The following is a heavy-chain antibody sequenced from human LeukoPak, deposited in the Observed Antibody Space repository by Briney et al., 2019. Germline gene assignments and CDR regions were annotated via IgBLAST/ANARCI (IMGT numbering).Heavy chain of an antibody. D-gene: IGHD3-9*01. CDR2: IKQDGSEK. V-gene: IGHV3-7*01. Sequence: GGSLRLSCAASEFTFSSYSMNWVRQAPGKGLEWVANIKQDGSEKYYVDSVKGRFTISRDNAKNSLYLQMNSLRAEDTAVYYCARVYFDWLLSDWGQGTLVTVSS. CDR1: EFTFSSYS. J-gene: IGHJ4*02. CDR3: ARVYFDWLLSD.